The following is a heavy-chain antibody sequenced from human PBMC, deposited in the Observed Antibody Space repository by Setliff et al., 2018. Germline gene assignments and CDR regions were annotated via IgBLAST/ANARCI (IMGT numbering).Heavy chain of an antibody. J-gene: IGHJ3*02. CDR2: IYVNGGST. V-gene: IGHV4-61*02. CDR3: ARDRRIVGARHAFDI. Sequence: PSETLSLTCSVSGDSISSGIYHWSWIRQPAGKGLEWIGRIYVNGGSTTCSPSLKSRVTISVDTSKNQFSLNLSSVTAADTAVYYCARDRRIVGARHAFDIWGQGTMVTVSS. D-gene: IGHD1-26*01. CDR1: GDSISSGIYH.